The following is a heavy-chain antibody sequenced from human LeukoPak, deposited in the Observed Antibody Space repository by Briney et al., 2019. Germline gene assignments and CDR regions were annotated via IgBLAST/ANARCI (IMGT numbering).Heavy chain of an antibody. V-gene: IGHV3-73*01. D-gene: IGHD1-26*01. J-gene: IGHJ3*02. CDR2: IRSKANSYAT. CDR1: GFTFSGSA. CDR3: TSGSYHDGYDAFDI. Sequence: GGSLRLSCAASGFTFSGSAMHWVRQASGKGLEWVGRIRSKANSYATAYAASVKGRFTISGDDSKNTAYLQMNSLKTEDMAVYYCTSGSYHDGYDAFDIWGQGTMVTVSS.